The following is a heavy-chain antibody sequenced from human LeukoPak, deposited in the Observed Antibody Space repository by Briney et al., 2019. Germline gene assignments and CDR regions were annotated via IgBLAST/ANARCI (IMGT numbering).Heavy chain of an antibody. Sequence: GGSLRLSCAASGFTFSSYWMHWVRQAPGKGLVWVSRINSDGSSTSYADSVKGRFTISRDNAKNTLYPQMNSLRAEDTAVYYCAREALWFGESPIDYWGQGTLVTVSS. CDR1: GFTFSSYW. J-gene: IGHJ4*02. CDR2: INSDGSST. V-gene: IGHV3-74*01. CDR3: AREALWFGESPIDY. D-gene: IGHD3-10*01.